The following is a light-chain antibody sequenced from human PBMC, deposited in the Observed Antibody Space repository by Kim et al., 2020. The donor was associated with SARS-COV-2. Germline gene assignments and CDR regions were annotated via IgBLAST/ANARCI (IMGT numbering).Light chain of an antibody. J-gene: IGKJ4*01. Sequence: SLSPGERAPLSCRASQSVSSSLGWYQQKPGQPPSLLIYDASHRATGIPARFSGSGSETDFTLTISSLEPEDFAVYYCQQRSNWPLTFGGGTKLEI. V-gene: IGKV3-11*01. CDR1: QSVSSS. CDR2: DAS. CDR3: QQRSNWPLT.